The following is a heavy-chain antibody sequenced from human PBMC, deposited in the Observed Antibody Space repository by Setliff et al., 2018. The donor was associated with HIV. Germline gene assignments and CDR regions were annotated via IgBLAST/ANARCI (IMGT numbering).Heavy chain of an antibody. D-gene: IGHD4-17*01. V-gene: IGHV4-38-2*02. CDR1: GDSISSDFY. Sequence: SETLSLTCTVSGDSISSDFYWGWIRQPPGKGLEWIASIYQSGTTYYNPAPKSRVTISVDTSKNQFSLRLTSVTAADTAVYFCARVETTVTSRLDYWGQGTLVTVSS. J-gene: IGHJ4*02. CDR2: IYQSGTT. CDR3: ARVETTVTSRLDY.